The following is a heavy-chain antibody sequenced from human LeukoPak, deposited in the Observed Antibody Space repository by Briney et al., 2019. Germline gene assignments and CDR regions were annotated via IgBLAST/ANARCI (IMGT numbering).Heavy chain of an antibody. CDR1: GFTFSSYG. CDR3: ARGEGTRPMVRGVIAAFDI. J-gene: IGHJ3*02. CDR2: ISYDGSNK. Sequence: GGSLRLSCAASGFTFSSYGMHWVRQAPGKGLEWVAVISYDGSNKYYADSVKGRFTISRDNSKNTLYLQMNSLRAEDTAVYYCARGEGTRPMVRGVIAAFDIWGQGTMVTVSS. V-gene: IGHV3-30*03. D-gene: IGHD3-10*01.